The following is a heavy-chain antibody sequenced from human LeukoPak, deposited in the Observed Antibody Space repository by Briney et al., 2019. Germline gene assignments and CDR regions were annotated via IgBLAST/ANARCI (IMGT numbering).Heavy chain of an antibody. V-gene: IGHV1-69*04. D-gene: IGHD3-22*01. CDR3: ATTGRSPDSSGDYSGIDY. Sequence: ASVKVSCKASGGTFSSYAISWVRQAPGQGHEWMGRIIPILGIANYAQKFQGRVTITADKSTSTAYMELSSLRSEDTAVYYCATTGRSPDSSGDYSGIDYWGQGTLVTVSS. J-gene: IGHJ4*02. CDR2: IIPILGIA. CDR1: GGTFSSYA.